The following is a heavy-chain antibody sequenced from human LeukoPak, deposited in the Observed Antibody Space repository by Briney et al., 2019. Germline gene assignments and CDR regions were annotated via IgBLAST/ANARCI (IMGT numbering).Heavy chain of an antibody. D-gene: IGHD6-13*01. CDR1: GFTFSSYS. CDR3: ARDSSSWYTYYYYGMDV. Sequence: GGSLRLSCPASGFTFSSYSMNWVRQAPGKGLEWVSSISSSSSYIYYADSVKGRFTISRDNAKNSLYLQMNSLRAEDTAVYYCARDSSSWYTYYYYGMDVWGQGTTVTVSS. J-gene: IGHJ6*02. V-gene: IGHV3-21*01. CDR2: ISSSSSYI.